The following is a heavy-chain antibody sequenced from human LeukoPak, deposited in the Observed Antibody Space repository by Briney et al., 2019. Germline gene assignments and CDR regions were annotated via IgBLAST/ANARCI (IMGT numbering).Heavy chain of an antibody. J-gene: IGHJ4*02. D-gene: IGHD3-10*01. CDR2: VYFGDSNP. V-gene: IGHV5-51*01. CDR1: GNSISIYW. Sequence: GESLKISCKVSGNSISIYWIGWVRQMPGKGLEWMGIVYFGDSNPRYSPSFQGQITMSADKSITTAYLRWISLKASDTAMYYCAILYGSGSSYFDYWGRGTQVTVSS. CDR3: AILYGSGSSYFDY.